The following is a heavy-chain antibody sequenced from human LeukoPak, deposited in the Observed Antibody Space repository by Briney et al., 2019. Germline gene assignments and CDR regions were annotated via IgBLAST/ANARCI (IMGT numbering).Heavy chain of an antibody. D-gene: IGHD3-3*01. CDR2: IYYSGST. Sequence: SETLSLTRTVSGVPIRSYYGSWIRQPPGKGLEGIGYIYYSGSTNYNPSLKSRVTISVDTSKNHFSLKLSSVTAADTAVYYCARVALITIHENDAFDIWGQGTVVTVSS. CDR1: GVPIRSYY. J-gene: IGHJ3*02. CDR3: ARVALITIHENDAFDI. V-gene: IGHV4-59*01.